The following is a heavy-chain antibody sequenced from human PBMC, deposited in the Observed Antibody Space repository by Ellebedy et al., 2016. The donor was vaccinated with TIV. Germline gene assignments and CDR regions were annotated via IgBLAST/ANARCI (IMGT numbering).Heavy chain of an antibody. V-gene: IGHV3-30*03. J-gene: IGHJ3*01. CDR1: GFTFSNFG. D-gene: IGHD1-1*01. CDR2: TSNDGSER. Sequence: PGGSLRLSCAASGFTFSNFGMHWVRQAPGKGLEYVAFTSNDGSERYYADSVKGRFTISRDNSKNTLYLHMTGLRGEDTAVDYSYLSRYSNWNDGQASDLWGQGTMVTVSS. CDR3: YLSRYSNWNDGQASDL.